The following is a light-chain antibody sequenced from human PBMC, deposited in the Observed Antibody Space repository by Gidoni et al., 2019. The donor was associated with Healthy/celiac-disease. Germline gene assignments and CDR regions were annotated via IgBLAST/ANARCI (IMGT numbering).Light chain of an antibody. Sequence: QSVLTQPPSVSVAPGQRVTISCTGSSSNIGAGYDVHWYQQLPETAPKLLIYGNSNRPSGVPDRFSGSKSGTSASLAITGLQAEDEADYYCQSYDSSLSSYVFGTGTKVTVL. V-gene: IGLV1-40*01. J-gene: IGLJ1*01. CDR1: SSNIGAGYD. CDR2: GNS. CDR3: QSYDSSLSSYV.